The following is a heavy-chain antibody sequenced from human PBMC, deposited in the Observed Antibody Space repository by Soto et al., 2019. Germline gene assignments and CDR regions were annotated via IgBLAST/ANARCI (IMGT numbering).Heavy chain of an antibody. J-gene: IGHJ6*02. CDR2: ISAYNGNT. CDR3: ARAVRFYYDFWSGYLSPYGMDV. CDR1: GYTFTSYG. Sequence: QVQLVQSGAEVKKSGASVKVSCKASGYTFTSYGISWVRQAPGQGLEWMGWISAYNGNTNYAQKLQGRVTMTTDTSTSTAYMELRSLRSDDTAVYYCARAVRFYYDFWSGYLSPYGMDVWGQGTTVTVSS. D-gene: IGHD3-3*01. V-gene: IGHV1-18*01.